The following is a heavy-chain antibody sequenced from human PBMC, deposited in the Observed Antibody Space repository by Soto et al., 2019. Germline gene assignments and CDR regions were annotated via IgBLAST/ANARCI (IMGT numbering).Heavy chain of an antibody. J-gene: IGHJ5*02. D-gene: IGHD3-10*01. Sequence: VQLVESGGGLVKPGGSLRLSCAASGFTFSSYSMNWVRQAPGKGLEWMGGIIPIFGTANYAQKFQGRVTITADKSTSTAYMELSSLRSEDTAVYYCAREEGDYYGSGSYYWFDPWGQGTLVTVSS. CDR1: GFTFSSYS. CDR2: IIPIFGTA. V-gene: IGHV1-69*06. CDR3: AREEGDYYGSGSYYWFDP.